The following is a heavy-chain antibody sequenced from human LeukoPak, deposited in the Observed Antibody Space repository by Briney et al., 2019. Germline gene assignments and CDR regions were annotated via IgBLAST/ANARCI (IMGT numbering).Heavy chain of an antibody. J-gene: IGHJ4*02. CDR3: ARDLLTGTTNYFDY. Sequence: GGSLRLSCAASGFAFSSYSMNWVRQAPGKGLEWVSSISSSSSYIYYADSVKGRFTISRDNAKNSLYLQMNSLRAEDTAVYYCARDLLTGTTNYFDYWGQGTLVTVSS. CDR2: ISSSSSYI. V-gene: IGHV3-21*01. D-gene: IGHD1-7*01. CDR1: GFAFSSYS.